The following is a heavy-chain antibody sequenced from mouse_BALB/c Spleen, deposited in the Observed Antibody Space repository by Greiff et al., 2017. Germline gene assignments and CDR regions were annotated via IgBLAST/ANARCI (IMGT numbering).Heavy chain of an antibody. CDR1: GFTFSSYG. V-gene: IGHV5-6*02. CDR3: ARHPRIYDGYYAMDY. D-gene: IGHD2-3*01. J-gene: IGHJ4*01. CDR2: ISSGGSYT. Sequence: DVKLVESGGDLVKPGGSLKLSCAASGFTFSSYGMSWVRQTPDKRLEWVATISSGGSYTYYPDSVKGRFTISRDNAKNTLYLQMSSLKSEDTAMYYCARHPRIYDGYYAMDYWGQGTSVTVSS.